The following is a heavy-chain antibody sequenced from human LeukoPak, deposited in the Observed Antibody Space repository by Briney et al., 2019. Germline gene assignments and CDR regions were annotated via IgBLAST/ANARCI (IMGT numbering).Heavy chain of an antibody. V-gene: IGHV4-38-2*02. J-gene: IGHJ4*02. Sequence: KPSETLSLTGTVSGYSISSGYYWGWIRRPPGKGLEWIGSIYHSGSTYYNPSLKSRVTISVDTSKNQFSLKLSSVTAADTAVYYCASQGGYYYDSSRPLGYWGQGTLVTVSS. CDR1: GYSISSGYY. D-gene: IGHD3-22*01. CDR2: IYHSGST. CDR3: ASQGGYYYDSSRPLGY.